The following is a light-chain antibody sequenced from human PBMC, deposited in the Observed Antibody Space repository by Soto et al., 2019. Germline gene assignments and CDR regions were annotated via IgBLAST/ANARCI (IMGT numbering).Light chain of an antibody. J-gene: IGKJ4*01. CDR2: VAS. CDR1: QTVYSN. V-gene: IGKV3-15*01. Sequence: DIVMTQSPATLSVSPGERATLSFRASQTVYSNLAWYQQKPGQAPRLLIYVASTRAAGIPARFSASGSGTEFTLTVSSLQSEDCSVYFCKQYSMWPLSFGGGTKVEIK. CDR3: KQYSMWPLS.